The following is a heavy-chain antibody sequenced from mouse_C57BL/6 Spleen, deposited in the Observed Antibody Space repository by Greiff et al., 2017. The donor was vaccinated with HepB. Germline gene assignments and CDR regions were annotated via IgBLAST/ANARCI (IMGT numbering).Heavy chain of an antibody. J-gene: IGHJ4*01. V-gene: IGHV3-8*01. CDR2: ISYSGST. CDR1: GYSITSDY. Sequence: EVKLQESGPGLAKPSQTLSLTCSVTGYSITSDYWNWIRKFPGNKLEYMGYISYSGSTYYNPSLKSRISITRDTSKNQYYLQLNSVTTEDTATYYCARSPYYYGSSSSAMDYWGQGTSVTVSS. D-gene: IGHD1-1*01. CDR3: ARSPYYYGSSSSAMDY.